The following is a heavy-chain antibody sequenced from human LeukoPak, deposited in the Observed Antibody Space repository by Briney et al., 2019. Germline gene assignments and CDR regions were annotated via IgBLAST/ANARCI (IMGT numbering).Heavy chain of an antibody. Sequence: GGSLRLSCAASGFTFSSYSMNWVRQAPGKGLEWVSSISSSSGYIYYADSVKGRLTISRDNAQNSLSLQMNSLRTEDTAVYYCARDGVFGLIIIPVHYYYYMDVWGKGATVTVSS. CDR1: GFTFSSYS. CDR3: ARDGVFGLIIIPVHYYYYMDV. J-gene: IGHJ6*03. D-gene: IGHD3/OR15-3a*01. V-gene: IGHV3-21*01. CDR2: ISSSSGYI.